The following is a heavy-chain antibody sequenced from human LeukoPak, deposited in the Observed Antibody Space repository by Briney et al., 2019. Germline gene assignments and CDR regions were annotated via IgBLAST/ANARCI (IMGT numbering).Heavy chain of an antibody. V-gene: IGHV1-69*06. D-gene: IGHD1-7*01. CDR2: IIPIFGTA. CDR1: GGTFSSYA. Sequence: GASVKVSCKASGGTFSSYAISWVRQAPGQGLEWMGGIIPIFGTANYAQKFQGRVTITADKSTSTAYMELSSLRSEDTAVYYCASSSRVWDNWNYRRVAFDIWGQGTMVTVSS. CDR3: ASSSRVWDNWNYRRVAFDI. J-gene: IGHJ3*02.